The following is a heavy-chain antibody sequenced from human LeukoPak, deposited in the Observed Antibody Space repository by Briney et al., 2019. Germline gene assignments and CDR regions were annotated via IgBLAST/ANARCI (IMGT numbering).Heavy chain of an antibody. J-gene: IGHJ6*03. Sequence: SETLSLTCTVSGGSISSSSYYWGWIRQPPGKGLEWIRSIYYSGSTYYNPSLKSRVTISVDTSKNQFSLKLSSVTAADTAVYYCARHSTVTTMDVWGKGTTVTISS. CDR1: GGSISSSSYY. CDR3: ARHSTVTTMDV. CDR2: IYYSGST. D-gene: IGHD4-17*01. V-gene: IGHV4-39*01.